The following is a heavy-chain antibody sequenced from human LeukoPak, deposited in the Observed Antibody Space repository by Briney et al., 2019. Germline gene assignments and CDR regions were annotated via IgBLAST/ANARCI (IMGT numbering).Heavy chain of an antibody. CDR2: ISSPGTTL. J-gene: IGHJ2*01. Sequence: GGSLRLSCVALEFEPTYFWMTWVRQAPGKGPEWVAYISSPGTTLYYVDSVKGRFTISRDNAKNSMYLQMNSLRAEDTAVYYCASGIQPRLSWFFDLWGRGTQVIVSS. CDR1: EFEPTYFW. D-gene: IGHD5-18*01. V-gene: IGHV3-11*01. CDR3: ASGIQPRLSWFFDL.